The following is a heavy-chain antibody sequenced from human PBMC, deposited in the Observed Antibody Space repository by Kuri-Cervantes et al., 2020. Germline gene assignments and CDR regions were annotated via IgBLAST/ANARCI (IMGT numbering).Heavy chain of an antibody. D-gene: IGHD3-10*01. J-gene: IGHJ3*02. CDR3: ARYNTDRSGAFDI. V-gene: IGHV3-30*03. CDR2: ISYDGSNK. CDR1: GFTFSSYG. Sequence: GESLKISCAASGFTFSSYGMHWVRQAPGRGLEWVAVISYDGSNKYYADSVKGRFTISRDNSKNTLYLQMNSLRAEDTAVYYCARYNTDRSGAFDIWGQGTMVTVSS.